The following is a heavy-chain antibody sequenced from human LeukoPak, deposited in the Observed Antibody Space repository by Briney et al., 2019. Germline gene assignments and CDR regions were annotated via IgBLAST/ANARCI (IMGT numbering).Heavy chain of an antibody. V-gene: IGHV3-23*01. CDR1: GFTFSNYA. CDR2: ISGSGGST. Sequence: GGSLRLSCAASGFTFSNYAMSWVRQAPGKGLERVSAISGSGGSTYYADSVKGRFTISRDNSKDTLYLQMNSLRAEDTAVYYCAKFDISLDAFDIWGQGTMVTVSS. J-gene: IGHJ3*02. D-gene: IGHD3-9*01. CDR3: AKFDISLDAFDI.